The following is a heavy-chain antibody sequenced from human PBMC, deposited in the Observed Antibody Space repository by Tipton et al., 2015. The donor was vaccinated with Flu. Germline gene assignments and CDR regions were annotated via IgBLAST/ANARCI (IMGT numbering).Heavy chain of an antibody. CDR1: GGSISSGGYY. J-gene: IGHJ4*02. Sequence: TLSLTCTVSGGSISSGGYYWSWIRQHPGKGLEWIGYIYYSGSTYYNPSLKSRVTISVDTSKNQFSLKLSSVTAADTAVYYCAGQRITMVRGVITDDYWGQGTLVTVSS. CDR2: IYYSGST. V-gene: IGHV4-31*03. D-gene: IGHD3-10*01. CDR3: AGQRITMVRGVITDDY.